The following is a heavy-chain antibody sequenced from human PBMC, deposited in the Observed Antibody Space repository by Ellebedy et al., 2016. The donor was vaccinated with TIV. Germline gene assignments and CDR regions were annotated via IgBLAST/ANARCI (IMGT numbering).Heavy chain of an antibody. V-gene: IGHV3-30*03. CDR2: ISTDGSSK. Sequence: GESLKISCAASGFTFSNYWMMWVRQAPGKGLEWVAIISTDGSSKTYVDSVKGRLTISRDNSHSTVYLQMSSLTAEDTAVYYCARGVTYGEDYYHYYLDVWGKGTTVTVSS. J-gene: IGHJ6*03. CDR1: GFTFSNYW. CDR3: ARGVTYGEDYYHYYLDV. D-gene: IGHD4-17*01.